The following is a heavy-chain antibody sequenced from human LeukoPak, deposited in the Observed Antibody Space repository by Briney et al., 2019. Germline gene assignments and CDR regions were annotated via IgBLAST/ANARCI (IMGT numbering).Heavy chain of an antibody. Sequence: SETLSLTCAVYGGSFSGYYWSWIRQPPGKGLEWIGYIYYSGSTNYNPSLKSRVTISVDTSKNQFSLKLSSGTAADTAVYYCARAEVVVAATHRWFDPWGQGTLVTVSS. D-gene: IGHD2-15*01. CDR1: GGSFSGYY. CDR3: ARAEVVVAATHRWFDP. V-gene: IGHV4-59*01. CDR2: IYYSGST. J-gene: IGHJ5*02.